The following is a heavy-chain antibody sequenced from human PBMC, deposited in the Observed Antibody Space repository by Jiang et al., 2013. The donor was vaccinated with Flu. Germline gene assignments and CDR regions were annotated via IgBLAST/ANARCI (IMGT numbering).Heavy chain of an antibody. CDR2: IYYSGGT. J-gene: IGHJ6*02. Sequence: GPGLVKPSQTLSLACTVSGASIGSSGFYWNWIRQFPGQGLEWIGYIYYSGGTHHNPSLKSRASVSAGTSGSQFSLRLTSVTAADTATYYCVASHCSGGSCYPYGMDVWGRGIPVTVSS. CDR3: VASHCSGGSCYPYGMDV. D-gene: IGHD2-15*01. V-gene: IGHV4-31*03. CDR1: GASIGSSGFY.